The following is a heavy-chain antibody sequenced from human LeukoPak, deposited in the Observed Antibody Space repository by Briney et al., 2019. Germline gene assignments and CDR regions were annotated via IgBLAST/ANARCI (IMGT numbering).Heavy chain of an antibody. CDR2: ISGSGSTI. D-gene: IGHD5-24*01. CDR3: ARERGRVEMATNPRSTYMDV. CDR1: GFTFSDYY. J-gene: IGHJ6*03. Sequence: GGSLRLSCAASGFTFSDYYMNWIRQAPGKGLEWVSYISGSGSTIYYAGSVKGRFTISRDNAKNSLYLQMSSLRPEDTAVYYCARERGRVEMATNPRSTYMDVWGKGTTVTVSS. V-gene: IGHV3-11*01.